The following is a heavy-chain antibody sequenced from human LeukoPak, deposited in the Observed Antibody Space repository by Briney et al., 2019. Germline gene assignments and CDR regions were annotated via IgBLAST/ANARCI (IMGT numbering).Heavy chain of an antibody. Sequence: SVKVSCKASGGTFSSYAISWVRQAPGQGLEWMGGIIPIFGTANYAQKFQGRVTITTDESTSTVYMELSSLRSEDTAVYYCARAPDTAMEYYYYYMDVWGKGTTVTVSS. CDR1: GGTFSSYA. D-gene: IGHD5-18*01. J-gene: IGHJ6*03. CDR2: IIPIFGTA. CDR3: ARAPDTAMEYYYYYMDV. V-gene: IGHV1-69*05.